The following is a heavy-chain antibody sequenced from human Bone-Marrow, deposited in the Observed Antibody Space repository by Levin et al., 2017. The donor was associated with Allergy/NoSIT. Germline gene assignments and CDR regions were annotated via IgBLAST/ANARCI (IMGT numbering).Heavy chain of an antibody. CDR1: GDFISNHY. J-gene: IGHJ4*02. Sequence: SQTLSLTCTVSGDFISNHYWNWIRQPAGKGLEWIGRIYDGGKPTYNLSLKSRVTMSVDTSKNQFSLTLTSVTAADTAVYFCARAHSDPQPKKWSMFGDWGRGILVTVSS. CDR2: IYDGGKP. D-gene: IGHD2-15*01. CDR3: ARAHSDPQPKKWSMFGD. V-gene: IGHV4-4*07.